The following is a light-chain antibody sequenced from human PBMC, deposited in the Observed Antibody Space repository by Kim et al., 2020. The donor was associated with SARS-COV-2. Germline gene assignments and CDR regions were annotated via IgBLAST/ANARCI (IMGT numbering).Light chain of an antibody. J-gene: IGKJ2*01. CDR2: DAS. CDR3: QQRSNWPPRYT. CDR1: QSVSSY. V-gene: IGKV3-11*01. Sequence: EIVLTQSPATLSLSPGERATLSCRASQSVSSYLAWYQQKPGQAPRLLIYDASNRATGIPARFSGSGSGTDLTLTISSLEPEDFAVYYCQQRSNWPPRYTFGQGTKLEI.